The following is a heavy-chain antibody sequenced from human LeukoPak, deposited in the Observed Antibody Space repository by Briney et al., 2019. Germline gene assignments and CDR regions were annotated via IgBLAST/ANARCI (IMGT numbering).Heavy chain of an antibody. CDR2: MNPNSGNT. V-gene: IGHV1-8*01. D-gene: IGHD3-16*01. CDR3: ARGRRLRLGELFFY. J-gene: IGHJ4*02. CDR1: GYTFTSYD. Sequence: ASVKVSCKASGYTFTSYDINWVRQATGQRLEWMGWMNPNSGNTGYAQKFQGRVTMTRNTSISTAYMELSSLRSEDTAVYYCARGRRLRLGELFFYWGQGTLVTVSS.